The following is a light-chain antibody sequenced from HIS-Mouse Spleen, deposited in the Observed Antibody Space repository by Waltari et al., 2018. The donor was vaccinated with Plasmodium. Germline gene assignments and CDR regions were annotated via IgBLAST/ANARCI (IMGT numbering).Light chain of an antibody. V-gene: IGLV2-11*01. Sequence: QSALTQPRSVSGSPGQSVTISCTGTSSDVGGYNYVSWYQQHPGKAPTLMIYDVSKRPSGVPDRLPGSKSGNTASLTISGLQAEDEADYYCCSYAGSYTYVFGTGTKVTVL. CDR1: SSDVGGYNY. J-gene: IGLJ1*01. CDR2: DVS. CDR3: CSYAGSYTYV.